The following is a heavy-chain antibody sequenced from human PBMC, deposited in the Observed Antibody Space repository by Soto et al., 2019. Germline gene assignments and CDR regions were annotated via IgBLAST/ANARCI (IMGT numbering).Heavy chain of an antibody. D-gene: IGHD3-22*01. J-gene: IGHJ3*02. V-gene: IGHV3-21*01. Sequence: PGGSLRLSCAASGFTFSSYSMNWVRQAPGKGLEWVSSISSSSSYIYYADSVKGRFTISRDNAKNSLYLQMNSLRAEDTAVYYCAREGYYYDSGGYSPDAFDIWGQGTMVTVSS. CDR2: ISSSSSYI. CDR1: GFTFSSYS. CDR3: AREGYYYDSGGYSPDAFDI.